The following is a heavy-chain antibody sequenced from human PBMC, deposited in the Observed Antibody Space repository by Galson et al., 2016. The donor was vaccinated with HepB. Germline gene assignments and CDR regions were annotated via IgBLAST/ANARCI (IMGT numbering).Heavy chain of an antibody. Sequence: CAISGDSVSSNSAAWNWIRQSPSRGLEWLGRTFYRSKWFNDYAVSVKSRITINPDTSKNQFSLQLNSVTPDDTAVYYCASEGYYDSSGHYHFDYWGQGTLVTVSS. CDR3: ASEGYYDSSGHYHFDY. J-gene: IGHJ4*02. CDR2: TFYRSKWFN. V-gene: IGHV6-1*01. CDR1: GDSVSSNSAA. D-gene: IGHD3-22*01.